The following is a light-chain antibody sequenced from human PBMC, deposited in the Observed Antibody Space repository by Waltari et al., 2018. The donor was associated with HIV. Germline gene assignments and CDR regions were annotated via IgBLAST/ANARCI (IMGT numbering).Light chain of an antibody. CDR3: SSYTSSSTLVV. J-gene: IGLJ2*01. Sequence: QSALTQPASVSGSPGQSITISCTGTSSDVGGYNYVSWYQQHPGKAPKLMIYDVSNRPSGVSNRFSCSKSDNTASLTISWLQAEDEADYYCSSYTSSSTLVVFDGGTKLTVL. CDR1: SSDVGGYNY. CDR2: DVS. V-gene: IGLV2-14*03.